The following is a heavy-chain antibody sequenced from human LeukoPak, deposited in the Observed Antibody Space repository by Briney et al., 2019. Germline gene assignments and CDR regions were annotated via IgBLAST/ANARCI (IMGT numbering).Heavy chain of an antibody. Sequence: PSGGPLRLPFAPSGFTFSSYGMHWVRQAPGKGLGWVAFIWYDGSNKHYADSVKGRFTISRDNSKSTLYLQMNSLRAEDTAVYYCARDAGGNLAFDIWGQGTMVTVSS. J-gene: IGHJ3*02. CDR2: IWYDGSNK. V-gene: IGHV3-33*01. CDR1: GFTFSSYG. D-gene: IGHD4-23*01. CDR3: ARDAGGNLAFDI.